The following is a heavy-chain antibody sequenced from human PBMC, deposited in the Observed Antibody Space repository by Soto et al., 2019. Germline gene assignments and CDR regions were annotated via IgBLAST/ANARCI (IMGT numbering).Heavy chain of an antibody. CDR3: TRHYDILTGYSYNWFDP. CDR1: GFTFSGSS. V-gene: IGHV3-73*01. J-gene: IGHJ5*02. Sequence: GGSLRLSCAASGFTFSGSSIHWVRQASWKGLEWVGRIRSKANSYATAYAASVKGRFTISRDDSKNTAYLQMNSLKTEETAVYYCTRHYDILTGYSYNWFDPLGQGTLVTVCS. CDR2: IRSKANSYAT. D-gene: IGHD3-9*01.